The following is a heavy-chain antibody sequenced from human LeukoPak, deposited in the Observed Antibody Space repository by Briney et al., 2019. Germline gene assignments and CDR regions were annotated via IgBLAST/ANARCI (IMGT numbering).Heavy chain of an antibody. CDR1: GFTFSSYE. Sequence: PGGFLRLSCAASGFTFSSYEMNWVRQAPGKRLEWVSYISSSGRTMYYADSVKGRFTISRDNAKNSQYLQMNSLGAEDTGVYYCARAGPITMIRGVITYYFEYWGQGTLVTVSS. V-gene: IGHV3-48*03. J-gene: IGHJ4*02. CDR3: ARAGPITMIRGVITYYFEY. D-gene: IGHD3-10*01. CDR2: ISSSGRTM.